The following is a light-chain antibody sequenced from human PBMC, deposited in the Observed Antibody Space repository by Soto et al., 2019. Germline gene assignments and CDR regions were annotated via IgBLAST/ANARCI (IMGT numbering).Light chain of an antibody. CDR1: QSVNNN. CDR2: GAS. J-gene: IGKJ2*01. Sequence: EIILTQSPASLSVSPGERATLSCRASQSVNNNLAWYQQKRGQAPRLLIYGASTRATGIPGRFRGSGSGTEFTLTITSLQSEDLAVSFCQQYNNWPPDTFGQGTKLEIK. CDR3: QQYNNWPPDT. V-gene: IGKV3-15*01.